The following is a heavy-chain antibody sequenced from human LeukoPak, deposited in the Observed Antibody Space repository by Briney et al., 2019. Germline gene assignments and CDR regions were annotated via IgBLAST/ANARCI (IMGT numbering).Heavy chain of an antibody. CDR3: ARDSSSSSLADP. CDR1: GYTFTSSF. CDR2: INPGGGSP. J-gene: IGHJ5*02. V-gene: IGHV1-46*01. Sequence: ASVKVSCKASGYTFTSSFMHWVRQAPGQGLEWMGIINPGGGSPTYAQKFQGRVTMTRDTSTSTVYMELSSLRSEDTAMYYCARDSSSSSLADPWGQGTLVTVSS. D-gene: IGHD2-2*01.